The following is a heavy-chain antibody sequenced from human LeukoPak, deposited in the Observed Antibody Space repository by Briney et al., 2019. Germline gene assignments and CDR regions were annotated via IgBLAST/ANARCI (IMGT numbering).Heavy chain of an antibody. V-gene: IGHV3-11*01. CDR2: ISSSGSTI. CDR3: AREPAAGAFDI. J-gene: IGHJ3*02. CDR1: GFTFSDYY. D-gene: IGHD2-2*01. Sequence: GGSLRLSCAASGFTFSDYYMSWIRQAPGKGLEGVSYISSSGSTIYYADSVKGRFTIYRDNAKNSLYMQMNSLRAEATAVYYCAREPAAGAFDIWGQGTMVTVSS.